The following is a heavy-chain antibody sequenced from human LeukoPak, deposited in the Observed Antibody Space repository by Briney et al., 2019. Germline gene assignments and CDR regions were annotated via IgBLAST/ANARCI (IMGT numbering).Heavy chain of an antibody. CDR1: GGSISSSNL. J-gene: IGHJ4*02. V-gene: IGHV4-4*02. D-gene: IGHD1-14*01. CDR3: TRGGLTFGGN. CDR2: ISHSGNT. Sequence: SGTLSLTRAVSGGSISSSNLWSWVRQPPGKGLEWIGEISHSGNTNYNPSLKSRVTISIDKSKNLFSLRLNSVTAADTAMYYCTRGGLTFGGNWGQGTLVTVSS.